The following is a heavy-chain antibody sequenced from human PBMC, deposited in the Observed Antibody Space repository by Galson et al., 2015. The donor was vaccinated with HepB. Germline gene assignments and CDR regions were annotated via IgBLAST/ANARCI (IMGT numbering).Heavy chain of an antibody. Sequence: SVKVSCKASGYTFTSYFMHWVRQAPGQGLEWMGIINPSGGSTGYAQKFQGRVTMTRDTSTSTAYMELSSLRSEDTAVYYCARRYCSSSRCYSNWFDPWGQGTLVTVSS. D-gene: IGHD2-2*01. CDR1: GYTFTSYF. CDR2: INPSGGST. CDR3: ARRYCSSSRCYSNWFDP. V-gene: IGHV1-46*01. J-gene: IGHJ5*02.